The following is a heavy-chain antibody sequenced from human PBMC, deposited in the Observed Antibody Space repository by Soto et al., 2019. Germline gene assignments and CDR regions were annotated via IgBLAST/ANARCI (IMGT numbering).Heavy chain of an antibody. J-gene: IGHJ6*02. Sequence: GGSLRLSCAASGFTFSSYGMHWVRQAPGKELEWVAVIWYDGSNKYYADSVKGRFTISRDNSKNTLYLQMNSLRAEDTAVYYCARPMAYYYDSSGYNDYYYGMDVWGQGTTVTVSS. D-gene: IGHD3-22*01. CDR3: ARPMAYYYDSSGYNDYYYGMDV. CDR1: GFTFSSYG. CDR2: IWYDGSNK. V-gene: IGHV3-33*01.